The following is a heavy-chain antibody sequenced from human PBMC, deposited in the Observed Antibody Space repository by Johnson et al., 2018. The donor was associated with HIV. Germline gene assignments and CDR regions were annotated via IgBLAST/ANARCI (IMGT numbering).Heavy chain of an antibody. CDR1: GFTVSSNY. CDR3: AKSVVSGESYSYAFDI. CDR2: ISSSGSTI. D-gene: IGHD3-10*01. Sequence: HVQLVESGGGLVQPGGSLRLSCAASGFTVSSNYMSWVRQAPGKGLEWVSYISSSGSTIYYADSVKGRFTISRDNAKNSLYLQMNSLRAEDTALYYCAKSVVSGESYSYAFDIWGQGTMVTVSS. V-gene: IGHV3-11*01. J-gene: IGHJ3*02.